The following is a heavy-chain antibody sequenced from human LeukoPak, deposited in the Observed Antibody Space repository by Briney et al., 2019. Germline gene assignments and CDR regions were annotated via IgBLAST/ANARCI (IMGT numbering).Heavy chain of an antibody. J-gene: IGHJ3*01. V-gene: IGHV1-2*02. CDR1: GYTFSDHT. Sequence: ASVKVSCEASGYTFSDHTIHWVRQAPGQGLEWMGWINPNIGTTNYAKRFQGRLTVTRDTSINTAFMELSSLNPGDTAVFYCARRYDSRGPVTFDFWGQGTLVTVSS. CDR3: ARRYDSRGPVTFDF. CDR2: INPNIGTT. D-gene: IGHD3-22*01.